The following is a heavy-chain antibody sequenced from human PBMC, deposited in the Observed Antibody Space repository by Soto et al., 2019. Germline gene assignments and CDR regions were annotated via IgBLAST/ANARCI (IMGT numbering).Heavy chain of an antibody. CDR3: ARRGLGWQRSPFEY. CDR2: IYYSGST. Sequence: SETLSLTCTVSGGSISDYYWSWIRQPPGKGLEWIGHIYYSGSTNYNPSLKSRVTISVDTSKNQFSLTLSSVIAADTAVYYCARRGLGWQRSPFEYWGPGTLVTVSS. CDR1: GGSISDYY. J-gene: IGHJ4*02. V-gene: IGHV4-59*08. D-gene: IGHD5-12*01.